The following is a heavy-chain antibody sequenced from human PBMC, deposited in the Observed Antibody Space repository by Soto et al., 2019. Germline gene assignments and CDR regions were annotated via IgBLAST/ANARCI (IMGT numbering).Heavy chain of an antibody. V-gene: IGHV4-61*01. Sequence: PSETLSLTCSVSGGSVSDKTYYWSWIRQPPGKRLEWIGYVYYSGTTNYDPSLKGRVTISVDLSKNRFSLRLSSVTTADTALYYCARTTAVPNTLRSRYFFDHWGQGTLDTVSS. CDR3: ARTTAVPNTLRSRYFFDH. D-gene: IGHD4-17*01. J-gene: IGHJ4*02. CDR1: GGSVSDKTYY. CDR2: VYYSGTT.